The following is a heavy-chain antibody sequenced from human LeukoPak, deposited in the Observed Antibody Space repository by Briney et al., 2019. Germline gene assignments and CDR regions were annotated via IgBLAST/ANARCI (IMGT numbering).Heavy chain of an antibody. CDR2: IYYSGST. CDR3: ARRGHIAAAVNWFDP. Sequence: PSETLSLTCTVSGGSISSSSYYWGWIRQPPGKGLEWIGSIYYSGSTYYNPSLKSRVTISVDTSKNQFSLKLSSVTAADTAVYYCARRGHIAAAVNWFDPWGRGPWSPSPQ. D-gene: IGHD6-13*01. J-gene: IGHJ5*02. CDR1: GGSISSSSYY. V-gene: IGHV4-39*01.